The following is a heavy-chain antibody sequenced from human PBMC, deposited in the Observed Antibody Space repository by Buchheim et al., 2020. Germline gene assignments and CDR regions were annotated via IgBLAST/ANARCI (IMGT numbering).Heavy chain of an antibody. D-gene: IGHD3-3*01. V-gene: IGHV4-59*01. J-gene: IGHJ4*02. CDR1: GGSISSYY. Sequence: QVQLQESGPGLVKPSETLSLTCTVSGGSISSYYWSWIRQPPGKGLEWIGYIYYSGSTNYNPSLKSRVTISVDTSKNKFSLKLSSVTAADTAVYYCARGAYYDFWSGYYTFDYWGQGTL. CDR2: IYYSGST. CDR3: ARGAYYDFWSGYYTFDY.